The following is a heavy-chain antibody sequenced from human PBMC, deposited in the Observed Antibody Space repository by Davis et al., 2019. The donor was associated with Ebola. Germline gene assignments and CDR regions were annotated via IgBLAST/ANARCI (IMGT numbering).Heavy chain of an antibody. CDR2: ISGSGGST. D-gene: IGHD4/OR15-4a*01. J-gene: IGHJ5*02. V-gene: IGHV3-23*01. Sequence: GESLKISCAASGFTFSSYAMSWVRQAPGKGLEWVSAISGSGGSTYYADSVKGRFTIPRDNTKNTVFLQMEGLRVDDTAMYYCLTIRQPAWGQGTLVTVSS. CDR1: GFTFSSYA. CDR3: LTIRQPA.